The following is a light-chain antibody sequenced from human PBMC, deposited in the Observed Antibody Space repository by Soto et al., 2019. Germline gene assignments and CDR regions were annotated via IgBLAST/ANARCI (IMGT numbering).Light chain of an antibody. CDR2: VAS. CDR3: QQYNKWPLS. J-gene: IGKJ4*01. V-gene: IGKV3D-15*01. CDR1: QSVSSN. Sequence: EIVMTQSPATLSVSVGERATLSCRASQSVSSNLAWYQQKPGQAPRLLIYVASTRATGIPARFSGSGSGTEFTLTISSLQSEDFAVYYCQQYNKWPLSFGGGTKVEIK.